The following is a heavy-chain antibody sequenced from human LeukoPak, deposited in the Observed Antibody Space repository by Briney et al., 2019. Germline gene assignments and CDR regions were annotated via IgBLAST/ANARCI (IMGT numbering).Heavy chain of an antibody. Sequence: SETLSLTCSVSGDSISRRSYYWAWIRQPPGKGLESIGIIYYSGSTYYNPSLQSRFTISVDTSNNQFSLKLSSVTAADTAVYYCARHSRVGGLDYWGQGTLVTVSS. V-gene: IGHV4-39*01. CDR2: IYYSGST. CDR3: ARHSRVGGLDY. J-gene: IGHJ4*02. CDR1: GDSISRRSYY. D-gene: IGHD1-26*01.